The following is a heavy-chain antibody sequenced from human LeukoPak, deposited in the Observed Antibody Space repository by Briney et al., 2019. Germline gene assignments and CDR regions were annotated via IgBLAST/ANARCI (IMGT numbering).Heavy chain of an antibody. Sequence: SETLSLTCTVSGGSISSSSYYWGWIRQPPGKGLEWIGSIYYSGSTYYNPSLKSRVTISVDTSKNQFSLKLSSVTAADTAVYYCARDPSGGRGYSYGSDIWGQGTMVTVSS. CDR2: IYYSGST. V-gene: IGHV4-39*07. D-gene: IGHD5-18*01. CDR1: GGSISSSSYY. J-gene: IGHJ3*02. CDR3: ARDPSGGRGYSYGSDI.